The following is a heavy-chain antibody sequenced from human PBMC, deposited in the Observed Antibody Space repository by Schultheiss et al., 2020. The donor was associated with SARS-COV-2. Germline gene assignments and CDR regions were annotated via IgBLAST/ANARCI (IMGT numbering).Heavy chain of an antibody. V-gene: IGHV4-59*08. CDR3: ARRRSDGNWWLDT. D-gene: IGHD2-8*02. Sequence: SETLSLTCTVSGGSISSYYWSWIRQPPGKGLEWIGYISHTGSTNYNPSLTSRVTISVDTSRKQFSLKLTSVIAADTAVYYCARRRSDGNWWLDTWGQGTLVTVS. CDR1: GGSISSYY. CDR2: ISHTGST. J-gene: IGHJ5*02.